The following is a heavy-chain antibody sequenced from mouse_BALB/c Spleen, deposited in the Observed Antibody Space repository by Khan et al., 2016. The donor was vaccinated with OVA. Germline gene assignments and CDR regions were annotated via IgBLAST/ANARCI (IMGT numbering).Heavy chain of an antibody. CDR1: GYTFTHYV. Sequence: EVQLQESGPELVKPGASVKMSCKASGYTFTHYVMHWVKQKPGQGLEWIGDINPYNDGTNYNEKFKGKATLTSDKSSSTAYMELSSLTSEDSAVYYCARYASSAYYAMDYWGQGTSVTVSS. D-gene: IGHD1-1*01. V-gene: IGHV1S136*01. CDR2: INPYNDGT. CDR3: ARYASSAYYAMDY. J-gene: IGHJ4*01.